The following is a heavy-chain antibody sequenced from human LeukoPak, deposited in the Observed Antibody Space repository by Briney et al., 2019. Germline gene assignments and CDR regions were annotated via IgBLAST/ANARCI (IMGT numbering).Heavy chain of an antibody. Sequence: ASVKVSCKVSGYTLTELSTHWVRQAPGKGLEWMGGFDPEDGETIYAQKFQGRVTMIEDTSTDTAYMELSSLRSEDTAVYYCATATYYYDSSGYYPIEYFQHWGQGTLVTVSS. V-gene: IGHV1-24*01. CDR1: GYTLTELS. D-gene: IGHD3-22*01. CDR3: ATATYYYDSSGYYPIEYFQH. J-gene: IGHJ1*01. CDR2: FDPEDGET.